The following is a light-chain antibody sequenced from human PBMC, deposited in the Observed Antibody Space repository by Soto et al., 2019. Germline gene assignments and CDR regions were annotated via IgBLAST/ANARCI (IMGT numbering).Light chain of an antibody. CDR3: QQYYSTPQT. V-gene: IGKV4-1*01. CDR2: WAS. Sequence: DIVLTQSPDSLAVSLGERATINCKSSQSVLYSSNNKNYLAWYQQKPGQPPKLLIYWASTRESGVPDRFSGSGSGTDFTLTISRLQAEDVAFYYCQQYYSTPQTFGQGTKLEI. CDR1: QSVLYSSNNKNY. J-gene: IGKJ2*01.